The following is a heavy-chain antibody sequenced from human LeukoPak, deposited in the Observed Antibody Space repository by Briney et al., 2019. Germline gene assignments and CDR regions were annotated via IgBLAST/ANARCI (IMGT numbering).Heavy chain of an antibody. CDR2: INTDGTVT. V-gene: IGHV3-74*01. J-gene: IGHJ4*02. CDR3: ATKQWLAPPPDS. Sequence: PGGSLRLSSAASGFTFSNYGMLWVRQAPGQGLESVSRINTDGTVTTYADSVKGRFTVSRDNADNTIFLQMNSVRDEDTAVYYCATKQWLAPPPDSWGQGTPVTVSS. CDR1: GFTFSNYG. D-gene: IGHD6-19*01.